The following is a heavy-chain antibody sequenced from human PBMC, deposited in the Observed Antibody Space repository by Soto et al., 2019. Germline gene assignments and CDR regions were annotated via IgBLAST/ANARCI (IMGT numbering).Heavy chain of an antibody. CDR3: ARDGGDTGTSVVGIDY. V-gene: IGHV3-33*01. CDR2: IWYDGSNK. CDR1: GFTFSSYG. J-gene: IGHJ4*02. D-gene: IGHD1-1*01. Sequence: QVQLVESEGGVVQPGRSLRLSCAASGFTFSSYGMHWVRQAPGKGLEWVAVIWYDGSNKYYADSVKGRFTISRDNSKNTLYLQMNSLRAEDTAVYYCARDGGDTGTSVVGIDYWGQGTLVTVSS.